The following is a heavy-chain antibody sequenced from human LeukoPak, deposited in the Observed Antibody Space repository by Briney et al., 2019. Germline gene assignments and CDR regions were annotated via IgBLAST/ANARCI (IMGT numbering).Heavy chain of an antibody. V-gene: IGHV3-15*01. Sequence: GGSLRLSCAASGLTFTNAWMSWVRQAPGKGLEWVGLIRSKTDGGSTDYAASVKGRFTISRDDSKNTLHLQMSSLKAEDTAVYYCATVYWYFDLWGLGTLVSVSA. J-gene: IGHJ2*01. CDR2: IRSKTDGGST. CDR1: GLTFTNAW. CDR3: ATVYWYFDL.